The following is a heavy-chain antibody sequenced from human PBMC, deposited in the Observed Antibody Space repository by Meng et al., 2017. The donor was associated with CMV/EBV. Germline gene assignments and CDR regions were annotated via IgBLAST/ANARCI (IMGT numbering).Heavy chain of an antibody. V-gene: IGHV1-69*10. CDR1: GGTFSSYA. CDR2: IIPILGIA. J-gene: IGHJ6*02. D-gene: IGHD3-10*01. CDR3: ARTLWFGELLDYYGMDV. Sequence: SVKVSCKASGGTFSSYAISWVRQAPGQGLEWMGGIIPILGIANYARKFQGRVTITADKSTSTAYMELSSLRSEDTAVYYCARTLWFGELLDYYGMDVWGQGTTVTVSS.